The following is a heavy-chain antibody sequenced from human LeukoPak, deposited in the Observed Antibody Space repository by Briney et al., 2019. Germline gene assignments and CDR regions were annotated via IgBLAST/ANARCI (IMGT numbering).Heavy chain of an antibody. J-gene: IGHJ4*02. D-gene: IGHD3-22*01. Sequence: GGSLRLSCAASGFSFSNAWMNWVRQAPGKGLEWVGLIKRKTDGGAADYAAPVKGRFTISRDDSKNTVHLQMNSLKTEDTAVYYCITDENYYDSSGYHYRDYWGQGTLVTVSS. CDR3: ITDENYYDSSGYHYRDY. V-gene: IGHV3-15*01. CDR1: GFSFSNAW. CDR2: IKRKTDGGAA.